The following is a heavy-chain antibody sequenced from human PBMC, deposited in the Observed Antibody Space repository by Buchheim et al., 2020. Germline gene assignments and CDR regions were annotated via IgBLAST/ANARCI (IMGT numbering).Heavy chain of an antibody. CDR2: ISYDGSNK. V-gene: IGHV3-30*18. Sequence: QVQLVESGGGVVQPGRSLRLSCAASGFTFSSYGMHWVRQAPGKGLEWVAVISYDGSNKYYADSVKGRFTISRDNSKKTLYLQMNSLRAEDTAVYYCAKEPGDRGNWFDPWGQGTL. J-gene: IGHJ5*02. CDR1: GFTFSSYG. CDR3: AKEPGDRGNWFDP. D-gene: IGHD3-10*01.